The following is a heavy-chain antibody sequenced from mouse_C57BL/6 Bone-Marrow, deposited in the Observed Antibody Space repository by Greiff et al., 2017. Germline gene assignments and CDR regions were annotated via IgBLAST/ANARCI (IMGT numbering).Heavy chain of an antibody. Sequence: EVKLVESGGDLVKPGGSLKLSCAASGFTFSSYGMSWVRQTPDKRLEWVATISSGGSYTYYPDSVKGRFTISRDNAKNTLYLQMSSLKSEDTAMYYCERRGLRVSAWFAYWGQGTLVTVSA. CDR1: GFTFSSYG. CDR2: ISSGGSYT. CDR3: ERRGLRVSAWFAY. V-gene: IGHV5-6*02. D-gene: IGHD2-4*01. J-gene: IGHJ3*01.